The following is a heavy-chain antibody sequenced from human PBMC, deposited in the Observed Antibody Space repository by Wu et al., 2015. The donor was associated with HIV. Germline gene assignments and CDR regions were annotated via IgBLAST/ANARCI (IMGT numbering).Heavy chain of an antibody. J-gene: IGHJ6*02. Sequence: QVQLVQSGAEVKKPGSSVKVSCKASGGTFSSYAISWVRQAPGQGLEWMGRIIPIFGTANYAQKFQGRVTITADESTSTAYMELSSLRSEDTAVYYCARDLMNYDYGDYVLAGKYYYGMDVWGQGTTVTVSS. CDR1: GGTFSSYA. CDR2: IIPIFGTA. V-gene: IGHV1-69*13. D-gene: IGHD4-17*01. CDR3: ARDLMNYDYGDYVLAGKYYYGMDV.